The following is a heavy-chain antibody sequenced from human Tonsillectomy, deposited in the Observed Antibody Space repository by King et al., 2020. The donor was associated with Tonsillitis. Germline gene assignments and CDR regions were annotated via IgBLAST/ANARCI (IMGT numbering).Heavy chain of an antibody. CDR1: GYSISSGYY. V-gene: IGHV4-38-2*01. CDR3: ASLEDSDAFDI. J-gene: IGHJ3*02. D-gene: IGHD2-15*01. Sequence: VQLQESGPGLVKPSETLSLTCAVSGYSISSGYYWGWIRQPPGKGLEWIGSIYHSGSTYYNPSLKSRVTISVDTSKNQFSLKLSSVTAADTAVYYCASLEDSDAFDIWGQGTMVTVPS. CDR2: IYHSGST.